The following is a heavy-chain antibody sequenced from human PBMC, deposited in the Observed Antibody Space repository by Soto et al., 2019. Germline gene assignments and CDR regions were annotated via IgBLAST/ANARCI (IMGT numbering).Heavy chain of an antibody. Sequence: PVGSLRLSCAASGFTFSSYAMSWVRQAPGKGLEWVSAISGSGGSTYYADSVKGRFTISRDNSKNTLYLQMNSLRAEDTAVYYCAKQKVPPFYGMDVWGQGTTVTVSS. CDR3: AKQKVPPFYGMDV. CDR2: ISGSGGST. V-gene: IGHV3-23*01. J-gene: IGHJ6*02. CDR1: GFTFSSYA. D-gene: IGHD1-1*01.